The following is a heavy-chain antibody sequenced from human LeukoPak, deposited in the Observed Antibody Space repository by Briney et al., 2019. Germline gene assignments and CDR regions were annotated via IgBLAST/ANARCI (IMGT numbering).Heavy chain of an antibody. CDR1: VDRVSNNRAA. V-gene: IGHV6-1*01. CDR2: TYYRSRWYN. D-gene: IGHD2-21*02. J-gene: IGHJ5*02. CDR3: ASSARGDALYNWFDP. Sequence: SQTLSLTCAIAVDRVSNNRAAWNWIRQSPSRGLEWLGRTYYRSRWYNDYALSVKTRITINADTSKNRISLQLHSVTLEDTAVYYYASSARGDALYNWFDPWGQGTLVTVSS.